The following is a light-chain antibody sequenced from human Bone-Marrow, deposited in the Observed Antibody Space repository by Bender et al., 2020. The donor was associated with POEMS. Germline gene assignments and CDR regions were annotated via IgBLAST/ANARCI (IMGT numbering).Light chain of an antibody. J-gene: IGLJ3*02. CDR3: STWDDRLNAWL. CDR1: SSDVGDNNY. CDR2: DVT. Sequence: QSALTQPRSVSGSPGQSVTIPCTGTSSDVGDNNYVSWYQQHPGKAPELLIYDVTKRPSGVSDRFSGSKSGNTASLTISGRQPEDEADYYCSTWDDRLNAWLFGGGTKLTVL. V-gene: IGLV2-11*01.